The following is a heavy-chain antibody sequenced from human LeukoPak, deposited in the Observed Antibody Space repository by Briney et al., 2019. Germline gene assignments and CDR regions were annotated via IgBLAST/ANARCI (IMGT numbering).Heavy chain of an antibody. V-gene: IGHV1-69*06. CDR2: IIPIFGTA. CDR3: ARDLYSRRMDYYGSGSFFAY. J-gene: IGHJ4*02. D-gene: IGHD3-10*01. CDR1: GGTFSSYA. Sequence: SVKVSCKASGGTFSSYAISWVRQAPGQGLEWMGGIIPIFGTANYAQKFQGRVTITADKSTSTAYMELSSLRSDDTAVYYCARDLYSRRMDYYGSGSFFAYWGQGTLVTVSS.